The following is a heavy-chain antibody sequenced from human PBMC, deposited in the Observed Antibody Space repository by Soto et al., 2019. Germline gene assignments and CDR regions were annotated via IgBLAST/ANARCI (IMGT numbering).Heavy chain of an antibody. CDR3: AREDVEPAATGYYSYGMDV. Sequence: ASVKVSCKASGYIFTNYGISWVRQAPGQGREWMGWISAYNGNTNYAQKFQGRVTMTTDTSTSTAYMEVRSLRSDDTAVYYCAREDVEPAATGYYSYGMDVWGQGXTVTVYS. CDR1: GYIFTNYG. J-gene: IGHJ6*02. CDR2: ISAYNGNT. D-gene: IGHD2-2*01. V-gene: IGHV1-18*04.